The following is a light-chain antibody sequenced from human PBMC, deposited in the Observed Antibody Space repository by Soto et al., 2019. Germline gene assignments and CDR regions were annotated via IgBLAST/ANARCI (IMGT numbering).Light chain of an antibody. CDR3: CAYVSSNTLL. V-gene: IGLV2-23*01. CDR1: SSDVGGYDL. CDR2: EGS. Sequence: QSALTQPASVSGSPGQSITISCTGTSSDVGGYDLVSWYQQHPGKAPKLIIYEGSKRPSGISNRFSGSKSGNTASLIISRLQGDDEGDYYCCAYVSSNTLLFGGGTKLTVL. J-gene: IGLJ3*02.